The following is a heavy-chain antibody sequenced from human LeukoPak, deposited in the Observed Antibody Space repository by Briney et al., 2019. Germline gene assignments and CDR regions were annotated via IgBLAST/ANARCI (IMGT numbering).Heavy chain of an antibody. CDR3: ARADRYYYDSSGPLGP. Sequence: ASVKVSCKASGGSFSNFGISWVRQAPGQGLEWMGGILPVSNTANNAQNFQGRVTFTADTSTGTAYMELSSLRSEDTAVYYCARADRYYYDSSGPLGPWGQGTLVTVSS. CDR2: ILPVSNTA. V-gene: IGHV1-69*06. CDR1: GGSFSNFG. J-gene: IGHJ5*02. D-gene: IGHD3-22*01.